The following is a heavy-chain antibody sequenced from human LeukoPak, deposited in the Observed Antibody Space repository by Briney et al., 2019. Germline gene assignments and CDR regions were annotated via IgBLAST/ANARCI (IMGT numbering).Heavy chain of an antibody. CDR1: GFTFSSYA. V-gene: IGHV3-23*01. D-gene: IGHD2-15*01. CDR2: ISGSGGST. CDR3: AREEEYCSGGTCYLGNAMDV. Sequence: GGSLRLSCAASGFTFSSYAMSWVRQAPGKGLEWVSAISGSGGSTYYADSVKGRFTISRDNSKNTLYLQMNSLRAEDTAVYYCAREEEYCSGGTCYLGNAMDVWGQGTTVTVSS. J-gene: IGHJ6*02.